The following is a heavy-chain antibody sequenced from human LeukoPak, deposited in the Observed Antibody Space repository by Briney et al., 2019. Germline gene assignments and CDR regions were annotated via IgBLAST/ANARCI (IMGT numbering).Heavy chain of an antibody. CDR3: ARTRGSYWYFDL. Sequence: GGSLRLSCAASAFTFSNHAMSWVRQAPGKGLEWVSTISTSGGGTFYADSVKGRFTISRDNSKSTLYLQINSLRAEDTAVYYCARTRGSYWYFDLWGRGTLVTVSS. CDR2: ISTSGGGT. CDR1: AFTFSNHA. D-gene: IGHD1-14*01. V-gene: IGHV3-23*01. J-gene: IGHJ2*01.